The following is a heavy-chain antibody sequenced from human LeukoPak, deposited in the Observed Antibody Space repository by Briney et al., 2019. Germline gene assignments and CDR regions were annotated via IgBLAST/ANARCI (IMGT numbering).Heavy chain of an antibody. CDR3: ARDILTGYAFDY. CDR2: IIPIFGTA. CDR1: GGTFSSYA. Sequence: VASVKVSCKASGGTFSSYAISWVRQAPGQGLEWMGRIIPIFGTANYAQKFQGRVTITTDESTSTAYMELSSLRSEDTAVYYCARDILTGYAFDYWGQGTQVTVSS. J-gene: IGHJ4*02. D-gene: IGHD3-9*01. V-gene: IGHV1-69*05.